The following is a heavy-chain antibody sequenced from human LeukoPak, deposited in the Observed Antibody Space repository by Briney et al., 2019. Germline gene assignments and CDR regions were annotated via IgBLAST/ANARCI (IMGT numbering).Heavy chain of an antibody. CDR1: GFTFSSYS. D-gene: IGHD2-2*02. CDR3: ARLPGYCSSNSCYKMTIPFDY. Sequence: GRSLRLSCAASGFTFSSYSMHWVRQAPGKGLEWVAVISYDGNNKYDADSVKGRFTISRDNSKNTLYLQMNSLRAEDTAVYYCARLPGYCSSNSCYKMTIPFDYWGQGTLVTVSS. J-gene: IGHJ4*02. CDR2: ISYDGNNK. V-gene: IGHV3-30-3*01.